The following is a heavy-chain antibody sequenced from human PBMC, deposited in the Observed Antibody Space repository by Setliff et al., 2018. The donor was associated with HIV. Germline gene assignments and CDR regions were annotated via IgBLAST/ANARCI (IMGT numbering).Heavy chain of an antibody. D-gene: IGHD2-15*01. V-gene: IGHV4-4*08. CDR1: GGSISSYY. J-gene: IGHJ5*02. CDR2: TYTSVT. CDR3: ARRRCSAASCPDNSWNWLDP. Sequence: SETLSLTCTVSGGSISSYYWSWIRQPPGKGLEWIGYTYTSVTNYKPSLKSRVTISIDTSKNQFSLKLRSVTAADTAMYYCARRRCSAASCPDNSWNWLDPWGQGTLVTVSS.